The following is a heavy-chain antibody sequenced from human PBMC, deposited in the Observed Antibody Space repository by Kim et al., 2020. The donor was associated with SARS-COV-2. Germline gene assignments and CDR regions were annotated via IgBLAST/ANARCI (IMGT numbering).Heavy chain of an antibody. CDR1: GGTFSSYA. CDR2: IIPIFGTA. Sequence: SVKVSCKASGGTFSSYAISWVRQAPGQGLEWMGGIIPIFGTANYAQKFQGRVTITADESTSTAYMELSSLRSEDTAVYYCARDATMVRGVLRSRGYYYGMDVWGQGTTVTVSS. CDR3: ARDATMVRGVLRSRGYYYGMDV. J-gene: IGHJ6*02. V-gene: IGHV1-69*13. D-gene: IGHD3-10*01.